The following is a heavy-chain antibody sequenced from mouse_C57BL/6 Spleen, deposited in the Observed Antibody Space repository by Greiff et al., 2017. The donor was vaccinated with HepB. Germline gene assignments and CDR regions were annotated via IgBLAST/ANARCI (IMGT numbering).Heavy chain of an antibody. V-gene: IGHV1-5*01. J-gene: IGHJ3*01. CDR1: GYTFTSYW. D-gene: IGHD2-1*01. Sequence: VQLKQSGTVLARPGASVKMSCKTSGYTFTSYWMHWVNQRPGQGLEWIGAIYPGNSDTSYTQKFKGKAKLTAVTSASTAYMELSSLTNEDSAVYYCTREGIYYGNYEGWFAYWGQGTLVTVSA. CDR2: IYPGNSDT. CDR3: TREGIYYGNYEGWFAY.